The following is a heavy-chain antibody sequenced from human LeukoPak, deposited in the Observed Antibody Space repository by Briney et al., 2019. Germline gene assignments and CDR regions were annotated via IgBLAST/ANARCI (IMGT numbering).Heavy chain of an antibody. J-gene: IGHJ4*02. CDR1: GFTFSNFW. Sequence: GGSLRLSCGVSGFTFSNFWMSWVRQAPGKGLEWVANIKQDGSDKYYVDSVKGRFTISRDNAKNSLYLQMNSLRAEDTAVYYCARSAVAGLGADYWGQGTLVTVSS. V-gene: IGHV3-7*03. CDR2: IKQDGSDK. CDR3: ARSAVAGLGADY. D-gene: IGHD6-19*01.